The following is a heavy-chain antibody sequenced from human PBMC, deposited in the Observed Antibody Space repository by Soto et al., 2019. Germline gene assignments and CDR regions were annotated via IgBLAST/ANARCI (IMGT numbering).Heavy chain of an antibody. Sequence: ASETLSLTCTVSGGYISSNSYHWGWIRQPPGKGQEWIGSIDYSGSTYYNPSLQSRVTISVDTSKNQFSLKLSSVTAADTAVYYCARPPSYYYDSSGYHYYDMDVWGQGTTVTVSS. CDR2: IDYSGST. CDR3: ARPPSYYYDSSGYHYYDMDV. V-gene: IGHV4-39*01. CDR1: GGYISSNSYH. J-gene: IGHJ6*02. D-gene: IGHD3-22*01.